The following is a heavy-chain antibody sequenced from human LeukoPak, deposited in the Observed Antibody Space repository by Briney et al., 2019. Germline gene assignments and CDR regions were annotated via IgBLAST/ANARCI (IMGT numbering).Heavy chain of an antibody. V-gene: IGHV3-30*18. CDR1: GFTFSSYG. J-gene: IGHJ4*02. CDR2: ISYDGSNK. D-gene: IGHD2-2*01. CDR3: AKEWTPYLTHTRAWEYFDY. Sequence: GRSLRLSCAASGFTFSSYGMHWVRQAPGKGLEWVAVISYDGSNKYYADSVKGRFTISRDNSKNTLYLQMNSLRAEDTAVYYCAKEWTPYLTHTRAWEYFDYWGQGTLVTVSS.